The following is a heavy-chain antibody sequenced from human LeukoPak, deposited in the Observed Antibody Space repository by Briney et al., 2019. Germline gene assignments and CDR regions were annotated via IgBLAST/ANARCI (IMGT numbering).Heavy chain of an antibody. CDR3: AGRSVDYDILTGYSFDY. CDR1: GGTFSSYA. Sequence: ASVKVSCKXSGGTFSSYAISWARQSPGQGLEWMGRIIRIFGTANYAQKFQGRVTITTDESTSTAYMELSSLRSEDTAVYYCAGRSVDYDILTGYSFDYWGQGTLVTVSS. V-gene: IGHV1-69*05. D-gene: IGHD3-9*01. CDR2: IIRIFGTA. J-gene: IGHJ4*02.